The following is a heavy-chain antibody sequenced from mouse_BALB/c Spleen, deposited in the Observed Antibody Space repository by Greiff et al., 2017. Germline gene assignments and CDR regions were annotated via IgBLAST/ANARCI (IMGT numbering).Heavy chain of an antibody. J-gene: IGHJ4*01. V-gene: IGHV2-6-7*01. D-gene: IGHD4-1*01. CDR1: GFSLTGYG. CDR3: ASTGTDYAMDY. Sequence: VQLQESGPGLVAPSLSLSITCTVSGFSLTGYGVNWVRQPPGKGLEWLGMIWGDGSTDYNSALKSRLSISKDNSKSQVFFKMNSLQANDTAIYYCASTGTDYAMDYWGQGTSVTVSS. CDR2: IWGDGST.